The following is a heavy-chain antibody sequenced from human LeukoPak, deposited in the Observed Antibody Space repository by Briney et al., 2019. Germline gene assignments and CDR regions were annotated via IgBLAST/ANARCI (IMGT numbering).Heavy chain of an antibody. D-gene: IGHD3-16*01. V-gene: IGHV3-21*01. CDR3: ASDLFPDYDYVWGSFLGGYFDY. J-gene: IGHJ4*02. CDR2: ISSSSSYI. CDR1: GFTFSSYS. Sequence: GGSLRLSCAASGFTFSSYSMNWVRQAPGKGLEWVSSISSSSSYIYYADSVKGRFTISRDNAKNSLYMQMNSLRAEDTAVYYCASDLFPDYDYVWGSFLGGYFDYWGQGTLVTVSS.